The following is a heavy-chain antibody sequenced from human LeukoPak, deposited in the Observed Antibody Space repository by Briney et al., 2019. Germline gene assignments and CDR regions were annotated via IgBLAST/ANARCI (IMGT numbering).Heavy chain of an antibody. CDR3: ARVSLSTGYNWFDP. V-gene: IGHV1-18*01. D-gene: IGHD1-1*01. Sequence: ASVKVSCKASGYTFTSYGISWVRQAPGQGLEWMGWISVYNGNRNCAQKLQGRVTMTTDTSTSTAYMELRSLRSDDTAVYYCARVSLSTGYNWFDPWGQGTLVTVSS. CDR1: GYTFTSYG. CDR2: ISVYNGNR. J-gene: IGHJ5*02.